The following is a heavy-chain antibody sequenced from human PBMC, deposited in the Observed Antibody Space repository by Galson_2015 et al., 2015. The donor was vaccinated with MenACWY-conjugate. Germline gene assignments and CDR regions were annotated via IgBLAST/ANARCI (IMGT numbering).Heavy chain of an antibody. V-gene: IGHV3-23*01. CDR1: GFTLSNCG. CDR3: AREGFCSDDTCYFYDY. J-gene: IGHJ4*02. CDR2: MSRSGTT. Sequence: SLRLSCAASGFTLSNCGMAWVRQAPGKGLDWVSAMSRSGTTYYAASVKGRFTISRDNAKNTLYLQMNSLRVEDTAVYYCAREGFCSDDTCYFYDYWGQGTRVTVSS. D-gene: IGHD2-15*01.